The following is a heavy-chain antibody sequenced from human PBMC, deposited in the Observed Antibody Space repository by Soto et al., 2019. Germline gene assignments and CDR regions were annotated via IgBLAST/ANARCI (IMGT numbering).Heavy chain of an antibody. CDR2: ISAYNGNT. Sequence: QVQLVQSGADVKKPGASVKVSCKASGYTFTSFGISWVRQAPGQGLEWMGWISAYNGNTNYAHKFQGRVTMTTDTSTSTAYIELRSLRSDDTAVYYCARDEIAVAGRVWFDPWGQGTLVTVFS. D-gene: IGHD6-19*01. CDR3: ARDEIAVAGRVWFDP. CDR1: GYTFTSFG. V-gene: IGHV1-18*01. J-gene: IGHJ5*02.